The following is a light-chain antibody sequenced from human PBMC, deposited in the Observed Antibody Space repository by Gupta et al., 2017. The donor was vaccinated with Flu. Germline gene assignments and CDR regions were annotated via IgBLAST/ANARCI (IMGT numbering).Light chain of an antibody. Sequence: QSALTQPASVSGSPGQSITISCTGTSNDVGGYNFVSWYQQHPSKAPRLFIYEVSNRPSGVSNRFACSKSDNAASLTISVLQAEDEGNYCCCSYTTSYTLVFGGGTKLTVL. J-gene: IGLJ3*02. V-gene: IGLV2-14*01. CDR1: SNDVGGYNF. CDR3: CSYTTSYTLV. CDR2: EVS.